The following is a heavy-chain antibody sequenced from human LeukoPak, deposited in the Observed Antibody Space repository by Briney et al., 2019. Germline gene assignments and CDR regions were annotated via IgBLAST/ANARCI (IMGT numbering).Heavy chain of an antibody. V-gene: IGHV3-21*01. CDR1: GFTFSSYS. J-gene: IGHJ5*02. CDR3: ARARSRKRFDP. CDR2: ISSSSSYI. Sequence: GGSLRLSCAASGFTFSSYSMNWVRQAPGKGLEWVSSISSSSSYIYYADSVKGRFTISRDNAKNSLYLQMNSLRAEDTAVYYCARARSRKRFDPWGQGTLVTVSS.